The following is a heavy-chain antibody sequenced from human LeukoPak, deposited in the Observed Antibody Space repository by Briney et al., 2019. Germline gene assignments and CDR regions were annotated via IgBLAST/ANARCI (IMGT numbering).Heavy chain of an antibody. Sequence: GGSLRLSCAASGFTFSSYSMNWVRQAPGKGLEWVTYISSSSSTIYYADSVKGRFTISRDNAKNSLYLQMNSLRAEDTAVYYCARDNKVDYYYYYYMDVWGKGTTVTVSS. CDR1: GFTFSSYS. J-gene: IGHJ6*03. D-gene: IGHD1/OR15-1a*01. CDR3: ARDNKVDYYYYYYMDV. CDR2: ISSSSSTI. V-gene: IGHV3-48*04.